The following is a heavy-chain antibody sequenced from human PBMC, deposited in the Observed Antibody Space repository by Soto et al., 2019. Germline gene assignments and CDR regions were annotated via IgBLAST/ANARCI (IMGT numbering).Heavy chain of an antibody. J-gene: IGHJ4*02. V-gene: IGHV1-18*01. CDR3: ARDPPPPDY. Sequence: QVKLVQSGAEVKKPGASVKVSCKASGYAFASYAISWMRQAPGQGLEWMGWISAYNGNTNYAQKLQGRVTMTTDTSTSTAAMERNSLRSDDTVVYFCARDPPPPDYWGQGNLVTGSS. CDR1: GYAFASYA. CDR2: ISAYNGNT.